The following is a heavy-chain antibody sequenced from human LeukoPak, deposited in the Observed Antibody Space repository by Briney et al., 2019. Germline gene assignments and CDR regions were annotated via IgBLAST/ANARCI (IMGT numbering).Heavy chain of an antibody. Sequence: GGSLRLSCAASGFTFSSYSMNWVRQAPGKGLEWVSSISSSSSYIYYADSVKGRFTISRDNAKNSLYLQMNSLRAEDTAVYYCASWLSAAIDYFDYWGQGTLVTVSS. D-gene: IGHD6-13*01. CDR2: ISSSSSYI. J-gene: IGHJ4*02. CDR3: ASWLSAAIDYFDY. CDR1: GFTFSSYS. V-gene: IGHV3-21*01.